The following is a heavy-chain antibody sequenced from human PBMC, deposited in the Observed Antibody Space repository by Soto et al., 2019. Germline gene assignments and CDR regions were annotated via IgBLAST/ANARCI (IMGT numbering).Heavy chain of an antibody. J-gene: IGHJ4*02. CDR1: GVSISSGDDY. D-gene: IGHD3-22*01. CDR3: ARGGGYDY. V-gene: IGHV4-30-4*01. CDR2: ISSSGST. Sequence: QVQLQESGPGLVKPSQTLSLTCIVSGVSISSGDDYWSWIRQPPGKGLEGIGYISSSGSTYCNPSRRSRDTISADTSKNQFSLELTAVTAADTAVYYCARGGGYDYWGQGAMVTVSS.